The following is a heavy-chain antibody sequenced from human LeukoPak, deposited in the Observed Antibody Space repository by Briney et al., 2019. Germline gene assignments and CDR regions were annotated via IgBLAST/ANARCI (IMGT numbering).Heavy chain of an antibody. V-gene: IGHV4-39*01. D-gene: IGHD1-26*01. J-gene: IGHJ4*02. CDR3: ARQSGSYWNYYFDY. CDR2: IYYSGST. Sequence: SETLSLTCTVSGGSISSYYWSWIRQPPGKGLEWIGSIYYSGSTYYNPSLKSRVTISVDTSKNQFSLKLSSVTAADTAVYYCARQSGSYWNYYFDYWGQGTLVTVSS. CDR1: GGSISSYY.